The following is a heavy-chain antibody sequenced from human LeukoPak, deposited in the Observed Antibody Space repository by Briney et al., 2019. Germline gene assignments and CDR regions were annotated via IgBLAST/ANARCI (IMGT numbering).Heavy chain of an antibody. D-gene: IGHD3-10*01. J-gene: IGHJ4*02. CDR2: ISGSGGST. CDR3: QQYRTGMVRGVIYLKHYFDY. Sequence: NPGGSLRLSCAASGFTFSSYAMSWVRQAPGKGLEWVSAISGSGGSTYYADSVKGRFTISRDNSKNTLYLQMNSLRAEDTAVYYCQQYRTGMVRGVIYLKHYFDYWGQGTLVNVSS. V-gene: IGHV3-23*01. CDR1: GFTFSSYA.